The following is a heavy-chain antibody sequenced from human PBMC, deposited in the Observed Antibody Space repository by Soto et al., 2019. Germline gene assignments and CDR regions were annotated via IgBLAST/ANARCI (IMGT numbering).Heavy chain of an antibody. V-gene: IGHV1-69*13. CDR2: IIPIFGTA. CDR3: ARVPQSVAGYYYYGMDV. CDR1: GGTFSSYA. Sequence: SVKVSCKASGGTFSSYAISWVRQAPGRGLEWMGGIIPIFGTANYAQKFQGRVTITADESTSTAYMELSSLRSEDTAVYYCARVPQSVAGYYYYGMDVWGQGTTVTVSS. J-gene: IGHJ6*02. D-gene: IGHD6-19*01.